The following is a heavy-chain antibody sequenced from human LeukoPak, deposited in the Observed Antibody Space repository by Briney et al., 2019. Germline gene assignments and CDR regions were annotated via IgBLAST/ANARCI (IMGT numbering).Heavy chain of an antibody. V-gene: IGHV4-38-2*01. CDR3: ARGYGSGSYYFDY. D-gene: IGHD3-10*01. J-gene: IGHJ4*02. CDR1: GYSISSGYY. CDR2: IYHSGNT. Sequence: SETLSLTCAVSGYSISSGYYWGWIRQPPGKALEWIGSIYHSGNTYYNPSLKSRVTISLHTPKNQFSLKLSSVTAADTAVYYCARGYGSGSYYFDYWGQGTLVTVSS.